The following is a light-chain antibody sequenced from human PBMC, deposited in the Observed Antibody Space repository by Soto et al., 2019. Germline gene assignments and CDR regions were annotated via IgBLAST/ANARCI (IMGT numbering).Light chain of an antibody. CDR2: DAS. CDR3: QQYETFSGT. J-gene: IGKJ1*01. V-gene: IGKV1-5*01. Sequence: DIQMTQSHSTLSASVGDTVTVTCRASQSVSGWLAWYQQKPGEAPKLLIYDASALPRGVPSRFSGSGAGTKFTLTIASLQPDDVATYYCQQYETFSGTFGQGAKVDIK. CDR1: QSVSGW.